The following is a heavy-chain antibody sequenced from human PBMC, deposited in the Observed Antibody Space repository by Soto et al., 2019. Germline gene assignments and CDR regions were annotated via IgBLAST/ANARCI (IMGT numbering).Heavy chain of an antibody. V-gene: IGHV1-69*06. CDR2: IIPSFGTA. Sequence: SVKVSCKASGGTFSSYAISWVRQAPGQGLEWMGVIIPSFGTANYAQKFQGRVTITADKSTSTTYMELSSLRSEDTAVYYCARAIHPLTRSQYKSYYYCMDVWGQGTTATVSS. CDR1: GGTFSSYA. D-gene: IGHD1-1*01. J-gene: IGHJ6*02. CDR3: ARAIHPLTRSQYKSYYYCMDV.